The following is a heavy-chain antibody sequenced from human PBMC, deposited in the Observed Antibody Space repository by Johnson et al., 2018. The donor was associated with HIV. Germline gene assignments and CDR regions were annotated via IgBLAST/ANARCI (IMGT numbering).Heavy chain of an antibody. D-gene: IGHD1-1*01. CDR1: GFTFDDYG. V-gene: IGHV3-NL1*01. CDR3: ARGTEGDGAFDI. CDR2: INRDGSTT. J-gene: IGHJ3*02. Sequence: QVQLVESGGGLVKPGGSLRLSCAASGFTFDDYGMSWVRQAPGKGLEWVSRINRDGSTTDYADSVKGRFSISRDNSKNTLYFQMNSLRAEDTAVYYCARGTEGDGAFDIWGQGTMVTVSS.